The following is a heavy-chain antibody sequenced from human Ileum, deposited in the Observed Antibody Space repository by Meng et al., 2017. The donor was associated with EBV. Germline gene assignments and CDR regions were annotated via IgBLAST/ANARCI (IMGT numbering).Heavy chain of an antibody. D-gene: IGHD3-22*01. CDR3: ASSDYYRSDY. Sequence: VPRQASGPALVKPSATPSLPCAVSGGSISRSDWWSWVRQPPGKGLEWIVETSHSGSTNYSPSLKSRVTISLDKSKNQLSLKLNSVTAADTAVYYCASSDYYRSDYWGQGTLVTVSS. J-gene: IGHJ4*02. V-gene: IGHV4-4*02. CDR2: TSHSGST. CDR1: GGSISRSDW.